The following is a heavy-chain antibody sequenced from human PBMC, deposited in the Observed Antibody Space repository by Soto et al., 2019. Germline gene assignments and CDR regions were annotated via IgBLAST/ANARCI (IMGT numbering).Heavy chain of an antibody. Sequence: EVQLLESGGGVVQPGGSLRLSCAASGFTFATYTMSWVRQTPGKGLEWGSAITGSDGRTYYADSVKGRFTISRDNSKNTLYLQMNSLGAEATAVYYCAKNSAATIRVGFDYWGQGTLVTVSS. V-gene: IGHV3-23*01. CDR3: AKNSAATIRVGFDY. D-gene: IGHD5-12*01. CDR2: ITGSDGRT. CDR1: GFTFATYT. J-gene: IGHJ4*02.